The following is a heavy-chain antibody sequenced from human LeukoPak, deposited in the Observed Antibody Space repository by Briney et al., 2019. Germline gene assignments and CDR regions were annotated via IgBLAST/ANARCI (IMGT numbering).Heavy chain of an antibody. CDR3: ARVKDIVVVVAATANLDY. J-gene: IGHJ4*02. CDR2: ISAYNGNT. D-gene: IGHD2-15*01. V-gene: IGHV1-18*01. Sequence: GASVKVSCKASGYTFTSYGTSWVRQAPGQGLEWMGWISAYNGNTNYAQKLQGRVTMTTDTSTSTAYMELRSLRSDDTAVYYCARVKDIVVVVAATANLDYWGQGTLVTVSS. CDR1: GYTFTSYG.